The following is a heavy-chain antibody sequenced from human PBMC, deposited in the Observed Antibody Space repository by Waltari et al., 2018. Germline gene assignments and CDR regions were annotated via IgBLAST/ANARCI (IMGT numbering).Heavy chain of an antibody. V-gene: IGHV3-23*01. J-gene: IGHJ4*02. D-gene: IGHD6-19*01. Sequence: EVQLLESGGGLVQPGGSLRLSCAASGFTFSSYAMSWVRQAPGKGLAWVSSMSGSGGSTYYADAVKDRVTISRDNSKNTLYLQMNSLRAEDTAVYYCVSGWYNGYWGQGTLVTVSS. CDR2: MSGSGGST. CDR1: GFTFSSYA. CDR3: VSGWYNGY.